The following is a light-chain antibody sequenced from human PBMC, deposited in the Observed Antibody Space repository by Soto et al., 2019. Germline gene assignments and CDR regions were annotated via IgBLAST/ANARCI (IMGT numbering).Light chain of an antibody. V-gene: IGKV4-1*01. CDR1: QSILKSSIKKNY. J-gene: IGKJ4*01. Sequence: DIVMTQSPDSLAVSLGERATIKCRSSQSILKSSIKKNYLASYQQKPGQPPKLLIYWSSTRDSGVPDRFSGSGSGTDFTLTITRLQAEDVAVYYCQQYYSSSLTFGGGTKVEIK. CDR3: QQYYSSSLT. CDR2: WSS.